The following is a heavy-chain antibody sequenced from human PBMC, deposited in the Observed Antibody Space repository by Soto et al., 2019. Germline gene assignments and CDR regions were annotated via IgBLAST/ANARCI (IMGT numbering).Heavy chain of an antibody. Sequence: GESLKISCKGSGFSFTNYWIGWVRQMPGKGLEWMGIIFPGNSDPRYGPSFQGQVTISVDKSVNTAYLQWTSLEASDTAMYFCARQSGNYSPLGYFDSWGQGTMVTVYS. CDR2: IFPGNSDP. J-gene: IGHJ4*02. CDR3: ARQSGNYSPLGYFDS. V-gene: IGHV5-51*01. CDR1: GFSFTNYW. D-gene: IGHD1-26*01.